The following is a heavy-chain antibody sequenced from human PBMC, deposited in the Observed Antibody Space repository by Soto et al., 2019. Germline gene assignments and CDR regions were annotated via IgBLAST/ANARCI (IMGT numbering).Heavy chain of an antibody. CDR1: GYTFTSYG. J-gene: IGHJ5*01. CDR3: ARGPYDSSGYYSRGFES. V-gene: IGHV1-18*01. D-gene: IGHD3-22*01. CDR2: ISAYNGNT. Sequence: ASVKVSCKASGYTFTSYGISWVRQAPGQGLEWMGWISAYNGNTNYAQKFQGRVTITADKSTSTAYMELSSLRSKDTAVYYCARGPYDSSGYYSRGFESWGQGTLVTVSS.